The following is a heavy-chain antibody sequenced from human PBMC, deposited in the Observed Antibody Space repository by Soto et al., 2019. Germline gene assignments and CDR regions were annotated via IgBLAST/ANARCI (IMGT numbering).Heavy chain of an antibody. CDR3: ARALGVVVPAAGSNWFDP. D-gene: IGHD2-2*01. V-gene: IGHV1-69*10. J-gene: IGHJ5*02. CDR2: IIPILGIA. CDR1: RGTFSSYT. Sequence: AVEVSCKASRGTFSSYTIRWVRQSHRQGLEWMGGIIPILGIANYAQKFQGRVTITADKSTSTAYMELSSLRSEDTAVYYCARALGVVVPAAGSNWFDPWGQGTLVTVSS.